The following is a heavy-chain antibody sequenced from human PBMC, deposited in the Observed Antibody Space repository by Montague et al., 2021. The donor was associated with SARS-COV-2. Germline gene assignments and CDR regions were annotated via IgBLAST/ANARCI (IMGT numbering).Heavy chain of an antibody. CDR2: IYYSGST. D-gene: IGHD2-2*02. V-gene: IGHV4-39*07. CDR1: GGSISSSSYY. Sequence: SETLSLTCTVSGGSISSSSYYWGWIRQPPGKGLEWIGSIYYSGSTYYNPSHKSRVTISVDTSKNQFSLKLNSVTAEDTAVYYCARDPSRQLLLYPIGDYYYGMDVWGQGTTVTVSS. J-gene: IGHJ6*02. CDR3: ARDPSRQLLLYPIGDYYYGMDV.